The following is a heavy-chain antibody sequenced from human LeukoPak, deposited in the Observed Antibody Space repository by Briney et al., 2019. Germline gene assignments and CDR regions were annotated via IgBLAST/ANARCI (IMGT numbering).Heavy chain of an antibody. CDR1: GFTFSTYA. V-gene: IGHV3-23*01. D-gene: IGHD3-10*02. Sequence: GGSLRLSCAASGFTFSTYAMSWVRQAPGKGLEWVSTISGSDGSTYYADSVKGRFTISRDNAKNSLYLQMNSLRAEDTAVYYCAELGITMIGGVWGKGTTVTISS. CDR2: ISGSDGST. CDR3: AELGITMIGGV. J-gene: IGHJ6*04.